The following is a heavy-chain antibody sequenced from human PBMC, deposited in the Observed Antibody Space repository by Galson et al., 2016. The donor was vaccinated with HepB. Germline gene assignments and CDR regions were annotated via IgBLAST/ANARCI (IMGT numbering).Heavy chain of an antibody. CDR2: INHNGNI. V-gene: IGHV4-34*01. CDR3: ARWGGRWVQRRYHHSGMDV. CDR1: GGSFSGYY. D-gene: IGHD3-16*01. Sequence: SETLSLTCAVYGGSFSGYYWTWIRQPPGKGLQWIGEINHNGNINYNPSLKSQVTISVDTSKNQFSLKLISVTAADAAVYYCARWGGRWVQRRYHHSGMDVWGQGTTVTVSS. J-gene: IGHJ6*02.